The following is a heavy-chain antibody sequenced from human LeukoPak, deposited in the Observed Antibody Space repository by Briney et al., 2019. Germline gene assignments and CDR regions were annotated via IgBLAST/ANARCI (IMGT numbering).Heavy chain of an antibody. CDR1: GGSVSSGSYY. CDR3: ARGNWNYAY. CDR2: IYYSGST. J-gene: IGHJ4*02. Sequence: PSETLSLTCTVSGGSVSSGSYYWGWLRQPPGKGLEWIGYIYYSGSTDYNPSLKSRVTISLDTSKNQFSLKLSSVTAADTAVYYCARGNWNYAYWGQGTLVTVSS. D-gene: IGHD1-7*01. V-gene: IGHV4-61*01.